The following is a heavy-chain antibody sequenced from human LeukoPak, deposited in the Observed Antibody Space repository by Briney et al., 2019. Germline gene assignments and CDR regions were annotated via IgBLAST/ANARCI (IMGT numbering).Heavy chain of an antibody. Sequence: SETLSLTCTVSGYSISSGNYWGWIRQPPGKGLEWIGSIYHSGSTYYNPSLKSRVTISVDTSKNQFSLKLSSVTAADTAVYYCARHVTPLAYGGNGRIYYFDYWGQGTLVTVSS. CDR3: ARHVTPLAYGGNGRIYYFDY. CDR2: IYHSGST. J-gene: IGHJ4*02. V-gene: IGHV4-38-2*02. CDR1: GYSISSGNY. D-gene: IGHD4-23*01.